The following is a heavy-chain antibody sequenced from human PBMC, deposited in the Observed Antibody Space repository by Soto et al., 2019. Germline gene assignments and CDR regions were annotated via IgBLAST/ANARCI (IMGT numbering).Heavy chain of an antibody. CDR1: GYTFTSYY. D-gene: IGHD2-15*01. J-gene: IGHJ4*02. V-gene: IGHV1-46*01. CDR3: ARAGYCSGGSCYSISDY. Sequence: ASVKVSCKASGYTFTSYYLHWVRQAPGQGLEWMGIINPSGGSTSYAQKFQGRVTMTRDTSTSTVYMELSSLRSEDTAVYYCARAGYCSGGSCYSISDYWGQGTLVTVS. CDR2: INPSGGST.